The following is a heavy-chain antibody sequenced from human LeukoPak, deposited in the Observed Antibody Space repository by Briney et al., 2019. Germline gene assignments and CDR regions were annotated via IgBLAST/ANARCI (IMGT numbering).Heavy chain of an antibody. CDR3: AKDVGPTYISTGYIDF. D-gene: IGHD1-14*01. J-gene: IGHJ2*01. CDR2: ISWDGGST. Sequence: GGSLRLSCAASGFTFDDYAMHWVRQAPGKGLEWVSLISWDGGSTYYADSVKGRFTISRDNSKNSLYLQMNSLRAEDTALYYCAKDVGPTYISTGYIDFWGRGTLVTVSS. CDR1: GFTFDDYA. V-gene: IGHV3-43D*03.